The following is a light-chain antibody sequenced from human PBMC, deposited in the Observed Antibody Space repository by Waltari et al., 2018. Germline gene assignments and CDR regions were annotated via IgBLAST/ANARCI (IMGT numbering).Light chain of an antibody. J-gene: IGKJ1*01. CDR1: QRVSSN. CDR2: GAS. Sequence: EIVMTQSPATLSVSPGERATLSCRASQRVSSNLAWYQQQPGQAPRLLIYGASTRATGSPARFSGSGSGTEFTLTISSLQSEDFVVYYCQQYNNWPKTFGQGTKVEIK. CDR3: QQYNNWPKT. V-gene: IGKV3-15*01.